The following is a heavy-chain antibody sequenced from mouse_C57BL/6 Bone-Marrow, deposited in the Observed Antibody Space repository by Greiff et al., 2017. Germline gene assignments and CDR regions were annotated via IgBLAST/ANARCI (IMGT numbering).Heavy chain of an antibody. Sequence: VQLQQSGPELVKPGASVKISCKASGYTFTDYYMNWVKQSHGKSLEWVGDINPNNGGTSYNQKFKGKATLTVDTPSSTAYMELRSLTSEDSAVYYCARQEDYYGSSYDYFDYWCQGTTLTVSS. D-gene: IGHD1-1*01. V-gene: IGHV1-26*01. J-gene: IGHJ2*01. CDR1: GYTFTDYY. CDR3: ARQEDYYGSSYDYFDY. CDR2: INPNNGGT.